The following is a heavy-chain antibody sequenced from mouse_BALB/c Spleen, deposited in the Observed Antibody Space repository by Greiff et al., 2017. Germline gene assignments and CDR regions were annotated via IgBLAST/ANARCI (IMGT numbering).Heavy chain of an antibody. V-gene: IGHV1-67*01. Sequence: QVQLQQSGPELVRPGVSVKISCKGSGYTFTDYAMHWVKQSHAKSLEWIGVISTYYGNTNYNQKFKGKATMTVDKSSSTAYMELARLTSEDSAIYYCARATMITRYYFDYWGQGTTLTVSS. J-gene: IGHJ2*01. D-gene: IGHD2-4*01. CDR1: GYTFTDYA. CDR2: ISTYYGNT. CDR3: ARATMITRYYFDY.